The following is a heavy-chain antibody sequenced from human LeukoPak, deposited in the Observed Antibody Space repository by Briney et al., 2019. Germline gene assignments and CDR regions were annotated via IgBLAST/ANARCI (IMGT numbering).Heavy chain of an antibody. Sequence: GGSLRLSCAAAGFTFSDYYMSWIRQAPGKGLEWVSYISSSGTTIYYADSVKGRFTISRDNAKNSLYLQMNSLRAEDTAVYYCARGRSSSPIYYYGMDVWGQGTTVTVSS. CDR2: ISSSGTTI. CDR3: ARGRSSSPIYYYGMDV. CDR1: GFTFSDYY. J-gene: IGHJ6*02. D-gene: IGHD6-13*01. V-gene: IGHV3-11*01.